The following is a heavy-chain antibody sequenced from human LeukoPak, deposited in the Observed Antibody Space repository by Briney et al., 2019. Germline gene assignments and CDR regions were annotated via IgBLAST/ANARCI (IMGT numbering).Heavy chain of an antibody. D-gene: IGHD6-13*01. CDR1: GFPFSSYG. J-gene: IGHJ4*02. CDR2: IWYDGSNK. V-gene: IGHV3-33*06. Sequence: GGSLRLSCAASGFPFSSYGMHWVRQAPGKGLEWVAVIWYDGSNKYYADSVKGRFTISRDSSKNTLYLQMNSLRAEDTAVYYCAKDGGIAAAGTSVYFDYWGQGTLVTVSS. CDR3: AKDGGIAAAGTSVYFDY.